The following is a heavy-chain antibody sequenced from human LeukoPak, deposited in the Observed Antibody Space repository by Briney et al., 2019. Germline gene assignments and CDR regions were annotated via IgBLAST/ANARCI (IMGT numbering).Heavy chain of an antibody. Sequence: GGSLRLSCAASGFSFSSYGMHWVRQAPGKGLEWVAVIAYDGSHTYYADSVKGRFTISRDNSKNTLCLQMNSLRPEDTAVYYCAKGPDYYDSSGYLATFDYWGQGTLVTVSS. CDR2: IAYDGSHT. J-gene: IGHJ4*02. D-gene: IGHD3-22*01. CDR1: GFSFSSYG. V-gene: IGHV3-30*18. CDR3: AKGPDYYDSSGYLATFDY.